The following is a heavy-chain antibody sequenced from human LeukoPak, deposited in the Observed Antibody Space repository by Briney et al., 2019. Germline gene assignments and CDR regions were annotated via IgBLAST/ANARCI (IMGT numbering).Heavy chain of an antibody. CDR3: ARWVSTSYDAFDI. V-gene: IGHV3-64*01. D-gene: IGHD6-6*01. CDR1: GFTFSYYA. J-gene: IGHJ3*02. Sequence: GGSLRLACAASGFTFSYYAMHWVRQAPGKGLEYVSAISSDGGSTYYANSVKGRFTISRDNSKNMLYLQMGSLRAEDMAVYYCARWVSTSYDAFDIWGQGTMVTVSS. CDR2: ISSDGGST.